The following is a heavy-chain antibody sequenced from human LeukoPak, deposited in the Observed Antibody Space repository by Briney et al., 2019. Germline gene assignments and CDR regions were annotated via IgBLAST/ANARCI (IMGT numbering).Heavy chain of an antibody. CDR3: ARCSAFYYGGRYGTYV. D-gene: IGHD4-23*01. CDR2: ISVYNGNT. CDR1: GYTFTSYG. V-gene: IGHV1-18*01. Sequence: AASVTVSCKGSGYTFTSYGISWLRQAPGQGLAWMGWISVYNGNTNYAQKLQDRVIMTTDTSTRTAYMEPRSLRSDDTAVYYCARCSAFYYGGRYGTYVWGQGTTVTVSS. J-gene: IGHJ6*02.